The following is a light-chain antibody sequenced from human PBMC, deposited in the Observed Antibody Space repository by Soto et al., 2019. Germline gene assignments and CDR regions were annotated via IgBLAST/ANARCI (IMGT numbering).Light chain of an antibody. CDR3: QQAIGFRLT. CDR2: DAS. J-gene: IGKJ4*01. Sequence: DIQMTQSPSSVSASVGDRVTITCRASQGISSWLAWYQQKLEKAPKLVIYDASSLQSGVPSRFSGSESGTDFTPTISNLQPEDFATYYCQQAIGFRLTVGAATKVDTK. CDR1: QGISSW. V-gene: IGKV1-12*01.